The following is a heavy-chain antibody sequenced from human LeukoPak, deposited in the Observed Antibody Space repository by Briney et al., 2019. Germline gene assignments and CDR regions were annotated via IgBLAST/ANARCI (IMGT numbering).Heavy chain of an antibody. V-gene: IGHV1-24*01. CDR3: ATDRNDPDAFDI. CDR1: GYTLTELS. CDR2: FDREDGET. J-gene: IGHJ3*02. Sequence: ASVKVSWKVSGYTLTELSMHWARQAPGKVLKWMGGFDREDGETIYAQKFQGRVTMTEDTSTDTAYMELSSLRSEDTAVYYCATDRNDPDAFDIWGQGTMVTVSS.